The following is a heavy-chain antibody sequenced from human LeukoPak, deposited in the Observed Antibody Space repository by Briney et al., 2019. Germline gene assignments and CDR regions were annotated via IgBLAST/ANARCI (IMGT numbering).Heavy chain of an antibody. J-gene: IGHJ4*02. CDR3: ARLGDFQQPFFDY. CDR1: GVSIHTYY. V-gene: IGHV4-59*08. CDR2: IYYTGFT. Sequence: SQTLSLTCSVSGVSIHTYYWGWIRQPPGKGLEWIGYIYYTGFTKSNPSLNSRVSMSVGESKNQFSLRLTSVNAADPGVYYCARLGDFQQPFFDYWGLGSLVTVSS. D-gene: IGHD3-16*01.